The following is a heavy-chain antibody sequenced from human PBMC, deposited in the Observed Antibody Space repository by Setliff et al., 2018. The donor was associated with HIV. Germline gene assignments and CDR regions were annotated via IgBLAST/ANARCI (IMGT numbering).Heavy chain of an antibody. CDR3: ARHWDYSSGWPYYFDY. Sequence: SETLSLTCTVSGGSISGYHWNWLRQTPGKGLEWIGYIYTSRGTNYNPSLKSRVTISVDTSKNQFSLKLSSVTAADTAVYYCARHWDYSSGWPYYFDYWGQGTLVTVSS. J-gene: IGHJ4*02. V-gene: IGHV4-4*09. CDR1: GGSISGYH. D-gene: IGHD6-19*01. CDR2: IYTSRGT.